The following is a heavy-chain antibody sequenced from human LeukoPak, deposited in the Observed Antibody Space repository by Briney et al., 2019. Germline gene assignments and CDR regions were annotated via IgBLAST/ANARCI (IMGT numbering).Heavy chain of an antibody. CDR1: GFTFTSYA. J-gene: IGHJ4*02. D-gene: IGHD6-13*01. Sequence: AGGPLRLSCAASGFTFTSYAMTWVRQAPGKGLERVSAISGSGVSTFYADSVKGRFTISRDNSKNTLYLQLNSLRAEDTAIYYCAKDPIAAAGNYFDYWGQGTLVTVSS. CDR3: AKDPIAAAGNYFDY. CDR2: ISGSGVST. V-gene: IGHV3-23*01.